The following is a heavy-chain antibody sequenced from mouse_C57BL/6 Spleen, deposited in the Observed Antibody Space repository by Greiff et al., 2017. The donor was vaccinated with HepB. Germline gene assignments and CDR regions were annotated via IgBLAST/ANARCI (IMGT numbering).Heavy chain of an antibody. Sequence: EVHLVESGGGLVKPGGSLKLSCAASGFTFSSYAMSWVRQTPEKRLEWVATISDGGSYTYYPDNVKGRFTISRDNAKNNLYLQMSHLKSEDTAMYYCARDQDYGYYAMDYWGQGTSVTVSS. V-gene: IGHV5-4*01. CDR2: ISDGGSYT. CDR3: ARDQDYGYYAMDY. D-gene: IGHD2-4*01. CDR1: GFTFSSYA. J-gene: IGHJ4*01.